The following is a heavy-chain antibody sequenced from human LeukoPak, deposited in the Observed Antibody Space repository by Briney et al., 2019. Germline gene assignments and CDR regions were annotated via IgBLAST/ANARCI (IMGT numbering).Heavy chain of an antibody. CDR1: GGSISSSSYY. CDR3: ARLAPGVTYWYFDL. J-gene: IGHJ2*01. D-gene: IGHD3-10*01. CDR2: IYYSGST. V-gene: IGHV4-39*01. Sequence: PSETLSLTCTVPGGSISSSSYYWGWIRQPPGKGLEWIGSIYYSGSTYYNPSLKSRVTISVDTSKNQFSLKLSSVTAADTAVYYCARLAPGVTYWYFDLWGRGTLVTVSS.